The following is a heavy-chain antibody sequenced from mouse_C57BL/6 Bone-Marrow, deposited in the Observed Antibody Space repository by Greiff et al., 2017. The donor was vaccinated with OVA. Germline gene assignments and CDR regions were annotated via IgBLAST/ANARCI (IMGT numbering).Heavy chain of an antibody. Sequence: VNLVESGPGLVQPSQSLSITCTVSGFSLTSYGVHWVRQSPGKGLEWLGVIWSGGSTDYNAAFISRLSISKDNSKSQVFFKMNSLQADDTAIYYCASFYGLSYWYFDVWGTGTTVTVSS. D-gene: IGHD1-1*01. J-gene: IGHJ1*03. CDR1: GFSLTSYG. CDR3: ASFYGLSYWYFDV. V-gene: IGHV2-2*01. CDR2: IWSGGST.